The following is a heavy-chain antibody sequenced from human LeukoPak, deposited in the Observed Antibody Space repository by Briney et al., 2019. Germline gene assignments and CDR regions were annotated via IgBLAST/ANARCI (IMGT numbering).Heavy chain of an antibody. CDR3: ARGAAGYSYG. CDR2: IYHTGST. D-gene: IGHD5-18*01. V-gene: IGHV4-4*02. J-gene: IGHJ4*02. Sequence: SETLSLTCAVSGGSISTNNWWSWVRQPPGKGLEWIGEIYHTGSTNYSPSLRSRVTISIDTSKNQFSLWLSSVTAADTAVYYCARGAAGYSYGWGQGTLVTVSS. CDR1: GGSISTNNW.